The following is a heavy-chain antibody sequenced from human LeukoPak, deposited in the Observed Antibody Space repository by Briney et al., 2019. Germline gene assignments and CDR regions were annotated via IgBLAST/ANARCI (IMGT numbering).Heavy chain of an antibody. CDR3: AREPGTTGGYYYYYMDV. V-gene: IGHV6-1*01. J-gene: IGHJ6*03. D-gene: IGHD1-7*01. CDR2: TYYRSKWYN. CDR1: GDSVSSNSAA. Sequence: SQTLSLTCAISGDSVSSNSAAWNWIRQSPSRGLEWLGRTYYRSKWYNDYAVSVKSRITINPDTSKNQFSLQLNSVTPEDTAVYYCAREPGTTGGYYYYYMDVWGKGTTVTVSS.